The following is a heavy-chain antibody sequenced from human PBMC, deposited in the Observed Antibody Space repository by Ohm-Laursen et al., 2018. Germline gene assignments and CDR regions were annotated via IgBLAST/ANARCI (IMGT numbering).Heavy chain of an antibody. D-gene: IGHD4-17*01. CDR3: AKSRVGSTPTVDY. V-gene: IGHV3-53*01. CDR2: IYTGGTT. J-gene: IGHJ4*02. Sequence: GSLRLSCAASGLTVSTNYMTWVRQAPGEGLEWVSVIYTGGTTYYADSVKGRSTISRDNSKNMVYLQMNSLRAEDTAIYYCAKSRVGSTPTVDYWGQGTLVTVSS. CDR1: GLTVSTNY.